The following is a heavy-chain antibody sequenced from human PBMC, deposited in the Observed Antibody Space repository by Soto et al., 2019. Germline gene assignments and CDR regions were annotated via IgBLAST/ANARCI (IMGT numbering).Heavy chain of an antibody. CDR2: IWYDGSNK. CDR3: ARDSSISVAMDAFDI. D-gene: IGHD5-12*01. J-gene: IGHJ3*02. Sequence: GGSLRLSCAASGFTFSSYGMHWVRQAPGKGLEWVAVIWYDGSNKYYADSVKGRFTISRDNSKNTLYLQMNSLRAEDTAVYYCARDSSISVAMDAFDIWGQGTMVTVSS. V-gene: IGHV3-33*01. CDR1: GFTFSSYG.